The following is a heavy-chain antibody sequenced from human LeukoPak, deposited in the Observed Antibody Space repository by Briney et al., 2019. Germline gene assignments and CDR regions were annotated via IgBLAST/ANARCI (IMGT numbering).Heavy chain of an antibody. CDR3: ARERAFDI. Sequence: GGSLRLSCAVSGFTFSSCWMSWVRQAPGKGLEWVANIKEDGSEKYYVDSVKGRFTISRDNAMNSLYLQMNSLRVEDTAVYYCARERAFDIWGQGTMVTVSS. CDR2: IKEDGSEK. J-gene: IGHJ3*02. CDR1: GFTFSSCW. V-gene: IGHV3-7*03.